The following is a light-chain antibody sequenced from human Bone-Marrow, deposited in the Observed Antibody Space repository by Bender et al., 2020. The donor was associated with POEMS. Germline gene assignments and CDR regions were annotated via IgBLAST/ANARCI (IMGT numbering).Light chain of an antibody. V-gene: IGLV2-11*01. CDR3: SSYTRSATVV. CDR1: SSDVGGYQY. CDR2: DVS. Sequence: QSALTQPRSVSGSPGQSVTISCTGTSSDVGGYQYVSWYQQHPGKAPKVMIYDVSKRPSGVSNRFSGSKSGNTASLTISGLQAEDEADYYCSSYTRSATVVFGGGTKLTVL. J-gene: IGLJ2*01.